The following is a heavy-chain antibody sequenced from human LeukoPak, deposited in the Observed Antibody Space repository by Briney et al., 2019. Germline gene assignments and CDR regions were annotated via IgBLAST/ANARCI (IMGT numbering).Heavy chain of an antibody. J-gene: IGHJ6*02. CDR3: ARSSYFESGNYYYYYGMDV. CDR2: MNPNSGNT. Sequence: ASVKVSCKASGYTFTSYDINWVRQATGQGLEWMEWMNPNSGNTGYAQKFQGRVTMTRNTSISTAYMELSSLRSEDTAVYYCARSSYFESGNYYYYYGMDVWGQGTTVTVSS. CDR1: GYTFTSYD. D-gene: IGHD1-26*01. V-gene: IGHV1-8*01.